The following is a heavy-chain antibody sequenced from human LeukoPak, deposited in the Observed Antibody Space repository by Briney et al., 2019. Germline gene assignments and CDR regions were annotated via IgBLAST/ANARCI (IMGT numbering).Heavy chain of an antibody. V-gene: IGHV3-7*03. D-gene: IGHD3-16*01. Sequence: GGSLRLSCAASGFTFSRYWMSWVRQVPRKGLEWVANIKQDGGEIYYVDSVKGRFTISRDNAKNSLYLQMNSLRAEDTAVYYCASGGESYRRTDDYWGQGTLVTVSS. CDR1: GFTFSRYW. CDR2: IKQDGGEI. J-gene: IGHJ4*02. CDR3: ASGGESYRRTDDY.